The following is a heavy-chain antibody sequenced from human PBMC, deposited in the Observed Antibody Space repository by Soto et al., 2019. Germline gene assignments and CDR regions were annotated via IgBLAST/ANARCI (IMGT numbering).Heavy chain of an antibody. J-gene: IGHJ6*02. CDR1: GFTFSSYW. D-gene: IGHD6-19*01. CDR3: ARATVAGTGSYYYGMDV. CDR2: IKQDGSEK. V-gene: IGHV3-7*03. Sequence: HPGGSLRLSCAASGFTFSSYWMSWVRQAQGQGLEWVANIKQDGSEKYYVDSVKGRFTISRDNAKNSLYLQMNSLRAEDTAVYYCARATVAGTGSYYYGMDVWGQGTTVTVSS.